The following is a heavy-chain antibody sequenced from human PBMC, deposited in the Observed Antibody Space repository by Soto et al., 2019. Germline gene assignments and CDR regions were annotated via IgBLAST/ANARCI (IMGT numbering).Heavy chain of an antibody. CDR2: IYPGDSDT. D-gene: IGHD3-10*01. Sequence: PGESLKISCKGSGYSFTSYWIGWVRQMPGKGLEWMGIIYPGDSDTRYSPSFQGQVTISADKSISTAYLQWSSLKASDTAMYYCARHNRRGFGELFSDYWGQGTLVTVSS. V-gene: IGHV5-51*01. CDR1: GYSFTSYW. J-gene: IGHJ4*02. CDR3: ARHNRRGFGELFSDY.